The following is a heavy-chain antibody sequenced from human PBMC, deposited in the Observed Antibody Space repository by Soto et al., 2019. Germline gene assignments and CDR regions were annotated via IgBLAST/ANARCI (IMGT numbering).Heavy chain of an antibody. J-gene: IGHJ3*01. D-gene: IGHD6-25*01. CDR3: ARQPPTRAAFNAFDV. CDR1: GYSFTNYW. CDR2: IYPGDSDT. Sequence: EVQLVQPGAEVKKPGESLKISCKASGYSFTNYWIAWVRQMPGKGLELMGIIYPGDSDTRYSPSIQGQITISVDRSISTAYLQWSSLKASDTAMYYCARQPPTRAAFNAFDVWGQGTMVTVSS. V-gene: IGHV5-51*01.